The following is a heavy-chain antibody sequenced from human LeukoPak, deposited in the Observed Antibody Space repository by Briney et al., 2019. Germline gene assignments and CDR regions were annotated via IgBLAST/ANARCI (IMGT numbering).Heavy chain of an antibody. J-gene: IGHJ6*02. D-gene: IGHD2-15*01. V-gene: IGHV3-21*01. CDR3: ARERYCSGGSCPPRYYYYYGMDV. CDR1: GFTFSTYS. CDR2: ISTGSSYM. Sequence: GGSLRLSCAASGFTFSTYSMNWVRQAPGKGLEWVSSISTGSSYMYYADSVKARFTISRDNAGNSLYLQMNSLRAEDTAVYYCARERYCSGGSCPPRYYYYYGMDVWGQGTTVTVSS.